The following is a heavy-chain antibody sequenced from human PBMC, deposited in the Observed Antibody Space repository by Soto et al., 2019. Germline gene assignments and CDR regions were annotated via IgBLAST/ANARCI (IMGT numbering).Heavy chain of an antibody. CDR3: ANEGLALRESEYYFDY. CDR1: GFTFSSYG. V-gene: IGHV3-30*18. CDR2: ISYDGSNK. D-gene: IGHD3-9*01. J-gene: IGHJ4*02. Sequence: PGGSLRLSCAASGFTFSSYGMHWVRQAPDKGLEWVAVISYDGSNKYYADSVKGRFTISRDNSKNTLYLQMNSLRAEDTAVYYCANEGLALRESEYYFDYWGQGTLVTVSS.